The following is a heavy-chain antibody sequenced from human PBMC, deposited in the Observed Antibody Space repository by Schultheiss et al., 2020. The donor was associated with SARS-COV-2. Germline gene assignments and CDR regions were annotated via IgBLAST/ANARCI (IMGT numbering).Heavy chain of an antibody. CDR3: ARGVVVAATSAFDI. V-gene: IGHV3-74*01. CDR1: GFTFSSYW. Sequence: GGSLRLSCAASGFTFSSYWMHWVRQAPGKGLVWVSRINSDGSSTSYADSVKGRFTISRDNSKNTLYLQMNSLRAEDTAVYYCARGVVVAATSAFDIWGQGTMVTVSS. J-gene: IGHJ3*02. CDR2: INSDGSST. D-gene: IGHD2-15*01.